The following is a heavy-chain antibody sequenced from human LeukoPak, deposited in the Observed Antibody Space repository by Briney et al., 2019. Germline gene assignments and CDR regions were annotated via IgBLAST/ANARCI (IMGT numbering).Heavy chain of an antibody. V-gene: IGHV4-39*01. Sequence: SETLSLTCTVSGGSLSSSSYYWGWIRQPPGKGLEWIGSIYYSGSTYYNPSLKSQVTISVDTSKNQFSLKLTSVTAADTAVYYCARRGDYEFDSWGQGTLVTVSS. J-gene: IGHJ4*02. CDR1: GGSLSSSSYY. D-gene: IGHD4-17*01. CDR3: ARRGDYEFDS. CDR2: IYYSGST.